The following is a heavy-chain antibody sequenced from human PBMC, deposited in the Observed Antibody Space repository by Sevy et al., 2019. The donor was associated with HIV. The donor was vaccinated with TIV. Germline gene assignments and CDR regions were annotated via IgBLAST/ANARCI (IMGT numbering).Heavy chain of an antibody. D-gene: IGHD3-16*02. CDR3: ARALRLGELSSYY. V-gene: IGHV3-21*01. CDR2: ISSSSTYI. CDR1: GFTFSTYN. J-gene: IGHJ4*01. Sequence: GGSLRLSCAASGFTFSTYNMNWVRQAPGKGLEWVSSISSSSTYIYYADSVKGRFTISRDNAKNSLYLQMNSLRAEDTAVYYCARALRLGELSSYYWGHGTLVTVSS.